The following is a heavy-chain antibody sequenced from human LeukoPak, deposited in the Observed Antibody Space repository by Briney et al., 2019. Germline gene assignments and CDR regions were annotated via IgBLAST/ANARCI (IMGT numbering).Heavy chain of an antibody. Sequence: SETLSLTCTVSSGSISSYYWSRIRQAPGKGLEWIGYIYYSGSSNYNPSFKSRVTMSVDTSKKQFSPRVSSVTAADTAVYYCARTEYYFDHWGQGSLVTVSS. V-gene: IGHV4-59*01. CDR1: SGSISSYY. D-gene: IGHD1-14*01. J-gene: IGHJ4*02. CDR2: IYYSGSS. CDR3: ARTEYYFDH.